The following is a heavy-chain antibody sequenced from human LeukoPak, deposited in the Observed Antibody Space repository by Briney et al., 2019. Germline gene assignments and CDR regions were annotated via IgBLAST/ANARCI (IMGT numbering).Heavy chain of an antibody. CDR1: GFTFSSYE. CDR2: ISSTGSPI. Sequence: PGGSLRLSCAASGFTFSSYEMNWVRQAPGKGLAWVSYISSTGSPIYYADSVKGRFTISRDNAKNSLYLQMNSLRAEDTAVYYCARGRYYDSGGYYFLDSWGQGTLVIVSS. J-gene: IGHJ4*02. D-gene: IGHD3-22*01. CDR3: ARGRYYDSGGYYFLDS. V-gene: IGHV3-48*03.